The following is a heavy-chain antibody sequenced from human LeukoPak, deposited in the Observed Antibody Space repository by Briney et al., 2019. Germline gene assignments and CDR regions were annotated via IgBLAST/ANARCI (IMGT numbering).Heavy chain of an antibody. Sequence: GASVKVSCKASGYTFTSYDINSVRHATGQGLEWMGWMNPNSGNTGYAQKFQGRVTITRNTSISTAYMELSSLRCEDTAVYYCARGLMVRGAYWFDPWGQGTLVTVSS. J-gene: IGHJ5*02. V-gene: IGHV1-8*03. CDR1: GYTFTSYD. CDR2: MNPNSGNT. D-gene: IGHD3-10*01. CDR3: ARGLMVRGAYWFDP.